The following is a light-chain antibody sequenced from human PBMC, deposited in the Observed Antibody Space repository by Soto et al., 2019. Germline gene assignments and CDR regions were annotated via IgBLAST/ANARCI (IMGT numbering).Light chain of an antibody. CDR2: DVS. J-gene: IGLJ2*01. Sequence: QSALTQPRSVSRSPGQSVTISCTGTSSDVGGYNYVSWYQQHPGKAPKLMIYDVSKRPSGVPDRFSGSKSGNTASLTISGLQAEDEADYYCCSYAGSYTVVFGGGTKVTVL. CDR1: SSDVGGYNY. V-gene: IGLV2-11*01. CDR3: CSYAGSYTVV.